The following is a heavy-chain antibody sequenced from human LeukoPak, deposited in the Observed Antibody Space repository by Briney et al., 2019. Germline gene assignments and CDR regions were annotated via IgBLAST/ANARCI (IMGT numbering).Heavy chain of an antibody. CDR1: GDTFTGYY. D-gene: IGHD7-27*01. J-gene: IGHJ6*02. V-gene: IGHV1-2*02. CDR2: INPNSGGT. Sequence: ASVKVSCKASGDTFTGYYMHWVRQAPGQGLEWMGWINPNSGGTNYAQKFQGRVTMTRDTSISTAYMELSRLRSDDTAVYYCASSGQLGMPGYYYYGMDVWGQGTTVTVSS. CDR3: ASSGQLGMPGYYYYGMDV.